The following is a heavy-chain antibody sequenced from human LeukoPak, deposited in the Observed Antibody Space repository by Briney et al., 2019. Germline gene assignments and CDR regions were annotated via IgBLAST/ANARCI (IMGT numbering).Heavy chain of an antibody. J-gene: IGHJ2*01. CDR2: IYYSGST. Sequence: PSENLSLTCTVSGGSISSYYWSWIRQPPGKGLEWIGYIYYSGSTNYNPSLKSRVTISVDTSKNQFSLKLSSVTAADTAVYYCARSGGSTVTTRYFDLWGRGTLVTVSS. CDR3: ARSGGSTVTTRYFDL. V-gene: IGHV4-59*08. D-gene: IGHD4-17*01. CDR1: GGSISSYY.